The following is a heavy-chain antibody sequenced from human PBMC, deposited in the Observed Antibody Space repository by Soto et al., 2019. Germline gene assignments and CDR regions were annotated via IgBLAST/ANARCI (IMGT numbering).Heavy chain of an antibody. J-gene: IGHJ6*02. Sequence: PGEALKISCMGSGYKVSTWHNFTSYWIAWVRQMPGEGLEWRGIIYPGDSDTKYSPSLQGQVSISADTSISTAYLQWTSLKASDTAMYYCARSRRGAYSSGWYSPSGYYNYGIDVWGQGTKVTVSS. CDR2: IYPGDSDT. CDR1: GYKVSTWHNFTSYW. D-gene: IGHD6-19*01. CDR3: ARSRRGAYSSGWYSPSGYYNYGIDV. V-gene: IGHV5-51*01.